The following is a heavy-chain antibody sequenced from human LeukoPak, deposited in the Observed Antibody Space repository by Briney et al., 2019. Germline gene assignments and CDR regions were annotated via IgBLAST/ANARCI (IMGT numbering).Heavy chain of an antibody. CDR1: GFTFRSYG. V-gene: IGHV3-30*03. D-gene: IGHD7-27*01. CDR2: ISYDAKSN. CDR3: ARETGDSVDY. J-gene: IGHJ4*02. Sequence: GRSLRLSCATPGFTFRSYGMHWVRQAPGKGLEWVAVISYDAKSNYHVDSVKGRFTVSRDNAKNSLYLQMHSLRAEDTAFYYCARETGDSVDYWGQGTLVTVSS.